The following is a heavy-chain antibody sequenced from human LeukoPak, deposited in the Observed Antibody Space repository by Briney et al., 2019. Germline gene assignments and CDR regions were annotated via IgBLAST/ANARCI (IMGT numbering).Heavy chain of an antibody. CDR3: ARRQRDLATIFDVEYYFDY. CDR1: GYSFTSYW. Sequence: GESLKISCKGSGYSFTSYWIGWVRQMPGKGLEWMGIIYPGDAVTRYSPSFQGQVTISADKFISTAYLQWSRLKAPDSAMHYCARRQRDLATIFDVEYYFDYWGQGTLVRVSS. V-gene: IGHV5-51*01. D-gene: IGHD5-24*01. J-gene: IGHJ4*02. CDR2: IYPGDAVT.